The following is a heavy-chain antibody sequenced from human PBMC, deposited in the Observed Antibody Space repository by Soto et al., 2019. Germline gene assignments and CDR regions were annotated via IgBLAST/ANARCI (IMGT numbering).Heavy chain of an antibody. V-gene: IGHV3-30-3*01. CDR1: GFTFSSYA. Sequence: VGSLRLSCAASGFTFSSYAMHWVRQAPGKGLEWVAVISYDGSNQYYADSVKGRFTISRDNSKNTLYLQMNSLRAEGTAVYYCARDWSRWDYWGQGTLVTVSS. J-gene: IGHJ4*02. CDR3: ARDWSRWDY. D-gene: IGHD2-15*01. CDR2: ISYDGSNQ.